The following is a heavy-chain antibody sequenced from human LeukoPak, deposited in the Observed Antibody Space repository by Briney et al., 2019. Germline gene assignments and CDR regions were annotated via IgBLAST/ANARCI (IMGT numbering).Heavy chain of an antibody. CDR3: ARHAGGYSYGYIIWLDP. CDR2: IYTIGST. CDR1: GRSINIYY. V-gene: IGHV4-4*09. Sequence: SQTLSLTCTFSGRSINIYYWSWIRHPPGKGLEWIGYIYTIGSTNYNPSLKSRVTISVEASKNQFSMKLSSVTAADTAVYYCARHAGGYSYGYIIWLDPWGQGTLVTVSS. J-gene: IGHJ5*02. D-gene: IGHD5-18*01.